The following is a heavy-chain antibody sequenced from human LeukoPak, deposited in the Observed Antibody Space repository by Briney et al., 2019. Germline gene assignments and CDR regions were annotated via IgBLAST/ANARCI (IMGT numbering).Heavy chain of an antibody. CDR3: ASIVVVPAPDY. D-gene: IGHD2-2*01. J-gene: IGHJ4*02. CDR2: ISSSSSTI. CDR1: GFTFSSYS. V-gene: IGHV3-48*01. Sequence: GGSLRLSCAASGFTFSSYSMNWVCQAPGKGLEWVSYISSSSSTIYYADSVKGRFTISRDNAKNSLYLQMNSLRAEDTAVYYCASIVVVPAPDYWGQGTLVTVSS.